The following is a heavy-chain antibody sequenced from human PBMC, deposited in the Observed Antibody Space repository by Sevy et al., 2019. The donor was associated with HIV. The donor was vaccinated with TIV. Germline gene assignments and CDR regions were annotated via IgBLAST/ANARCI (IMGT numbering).Heavy chain of an antibody. CDR3: ARGASVAGRGGFDF. CDR2: ISSSGSYI. CDR1: GFTFSAST. J-gene: IGHJ4*02. D-gene: IGHD6-19*01. V-gene: IGHV3-21*01. Sequence: GGSLRLSCAASGFTFSASTINWVRQAPGKGLEWISPISSSGSYIHYADSVKGRFTISRDNAKSSLYLQLNGLRAEDTAVYYCARGASVAGRGGFDFWGQGTLVTVSS.